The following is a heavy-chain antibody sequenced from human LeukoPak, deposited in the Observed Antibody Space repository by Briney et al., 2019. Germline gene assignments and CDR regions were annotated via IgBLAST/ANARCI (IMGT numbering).Heavy chain of an antibody. CDR1: GFTFSSYG. CDR2: ISYDGSNK. D-gene: IGHD3-22*01. J-gene: IGHJ4*02. CDR3: AKAYYYDSSGYSFDY. V-gene: IGHV3-30*18. Sequence: PGGSLRLSCAASGFTFSSYGMQWVRQAPGKGLEWVAVISYDGSNKYYADSVKGRFTISRDNSKNTLYLQMNSLRAEDTAVYYCAKAYYYDSSGYSFDYWGQGTLVTVS.